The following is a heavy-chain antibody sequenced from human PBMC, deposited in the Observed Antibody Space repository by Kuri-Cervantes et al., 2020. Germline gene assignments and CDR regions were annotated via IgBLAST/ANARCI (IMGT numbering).Heavy chain of an antibody. CDR1: GLTFAEYA. Sequence: SLKISCAASGLTFAEYAMHWVRQAPGKGLEWVSGITWNSGTLVYADSVKGRFTISRDNSKNTLYLQMNSLRAEDTAVYYCARGASFPFGGVIVTRSFDYWGQGTLVTVSS. CDR2: ITWNSGTL. J-gene: IGHJ4*02. V-gene: IGHV3-9*01. CDR3: ARGASFPFGGVIVTRSFDY. D-gene: IGHD3-16*02.